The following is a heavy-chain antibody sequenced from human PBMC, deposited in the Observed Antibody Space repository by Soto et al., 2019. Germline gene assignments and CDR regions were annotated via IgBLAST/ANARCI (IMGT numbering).Heavy chain of an antibody. CDR3: ARVRGYRSSPESNWFDP. J-gene: IGHJ5*02. Sequence: SETLSLTCTVSGGSISSYYWSWIRQPPGKGLEWIGYIYYSGSTNYNPSLKSRVTISVDTSKNQFSLKLSSVTAADTAVYYCARVRGYRSSPESNWFDPWGQGTPVPVSP. CDR1: GGSISSYY. D-gene: IGHD6-13*01. V-gene: IGHV4-59*01. CDR2: IYYSGST.